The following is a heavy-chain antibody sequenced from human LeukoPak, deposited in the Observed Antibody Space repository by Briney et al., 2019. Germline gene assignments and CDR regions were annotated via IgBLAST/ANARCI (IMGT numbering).Heavy chain of an antibody. J-gene: IGHJ4*02. CDR2: IYYSGST. CDR1: GGSISSSSYY. Sequence: SETLSLTCTVSGGSISSSSYYWGWIRQPPGKGLEWIGSIYYSGSTYHNPSLKSRVTISVDTSKNQFSLKLSSVTAADTAVYYCANTDQSSSSVIDYWGQGTLVTVSS. V-gene: IGHV4-39*07. D-gene: IGHD6-6*01. CDR3: ANTDQSSSSVIDY.